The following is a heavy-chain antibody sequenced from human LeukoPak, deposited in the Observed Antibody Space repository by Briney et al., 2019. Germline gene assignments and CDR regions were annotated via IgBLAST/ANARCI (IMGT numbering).Heavy chain of an antibody. V-gene: IGHV3-48*04. CDR2: ISSSSTI. J-gene: IGHJ4*02. D-gene: IGHD3-22*01. CDR1: GFTFSSYS. CDR3: ASGSYYDSSGYYYQDY. Sequence: PGGSLRLSCAASGFTFSSYSMNWVRQAPGKGLEWVSYISSSSTIYYADSVKGRFTISRDNAKNSLYLQMNSLRAEDTAVYYCASGSYYDSSGYYYQDYWGQGTLVTVSS.